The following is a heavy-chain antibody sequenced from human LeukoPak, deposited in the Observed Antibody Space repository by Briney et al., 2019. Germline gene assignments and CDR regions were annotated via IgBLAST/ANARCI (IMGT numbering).Heavy chain of an antibody. Sequence: ASVKVSCKASGYTFTSYYMHWVRQAPGQGLEWMGIINPSGGSTSYAQKFQGRVTMTRDTSTSTVYMELSSLRSEDTAVYYCARDYVLRVLEWLTDYYGMDVWGQGTTVTVSS. CDR1: GYTFTSYY. CDR3: ARDYVLRVLEWLTDYYGMDV. D-gene: IGHD3-3*01. V-gene: IGHV1-46*01. CDR2: INPSGGST. J-gene: IGHJ6*02.